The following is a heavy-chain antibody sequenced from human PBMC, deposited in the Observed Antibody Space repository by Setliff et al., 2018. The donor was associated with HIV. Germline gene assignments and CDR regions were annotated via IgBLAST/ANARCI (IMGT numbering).Heavy chain of an antibody. J-gene: IGHJ4*02. CDR3: ARDPRGSSHFGFDY. V-gene: IGHV1-69*13. CDR1: GGTFSSYA. CDR2: IIPIFGTA. Sequence: ASVKVSCKASGGTFSSYAISWVRQAPGQGLEWMGGIIPIFGTANYAQKFQGRVTITADESTSTAYMELSSLRSEDTAVYYCARDPRGSSHFGFDYWGQGTLVTAPQ. D-gene: IGHD6-13*01.